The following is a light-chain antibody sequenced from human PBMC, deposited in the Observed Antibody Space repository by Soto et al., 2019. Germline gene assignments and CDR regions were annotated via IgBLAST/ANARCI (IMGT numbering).Light chain of an antibody. J-gene: IGLJ2*01. Sequence: QSALTQPASVSGSPGQSITISCTGTSSNIGRYNLVSWYQQHPGEVPKLLIYDVTERPSGVSNRFSGSKSGNTASLTISGLQAEDEADYYCCSYVGSQVGEFGGGTKVTVL. CDR1: SSNIGRYNL. CDR3: CSYVGSQVGE. V-gene: IGLV2-23*02. CDR2: DVT.